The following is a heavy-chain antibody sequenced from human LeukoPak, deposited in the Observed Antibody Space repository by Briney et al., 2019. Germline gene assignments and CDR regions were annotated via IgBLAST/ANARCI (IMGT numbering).Heavy chain of an antibody. CDR3: ARDGRITYSSTWSFDS. D-gene: IGHD6-13*01. CDR1: GGSISPYY. J-gene: IGHJ4*02. CDR2: VYYSGST. V-gene: IGHV4-59*01. Sequence: SETLSLTCTVSGGSISPYYWSWIRQSPGKGLKWIGYVYYSGSTNYNPSLKSRVTISLDTSKNQFSLRLTSVTAADTALYYCARDGRITYSSTWSFDSWGQGTLVTVSS.